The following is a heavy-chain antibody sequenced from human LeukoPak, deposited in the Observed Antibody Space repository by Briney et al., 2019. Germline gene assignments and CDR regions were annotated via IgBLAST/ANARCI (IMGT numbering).Heavy chain of an antibody. CDR3: ARAQSYSIATPNYYYYYYMDV. Sequence: SETLSLTCAVYGGSFSGYYWSWIRQPPGKGLEWIGEINHSGSTNYNPSLKSRVTISVDTSKNQFSLKLSSVTAADTAAYYCARAQSYSIATPNYYYYYYMDVWGKGTTVTVSS. V-gene: IGHV4-34*01. D-gene: IGHD4-11*01. CDR2: INHSGST. CDR1: GGSFSGYY. J-gene: IGHJ6*03.